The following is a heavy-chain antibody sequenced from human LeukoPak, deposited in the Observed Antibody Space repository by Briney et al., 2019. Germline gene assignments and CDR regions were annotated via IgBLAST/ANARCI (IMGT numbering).Heavy chain of an antibody. CDR1: GFTFHDYA. V-gene: IGHV3-43*02. CDR2: INGDGGKT. J-gene: IGHJ4*02. Sequence: GGSLRLSCAASGFTFHDYAMHWVRQAPGKGLEWVSLINGDGGKTYYGDSGKGRFTISRDNSKNSLYLQMNSLRAEDTAVYYCAREMWDSYGYVDYWGQGTLVTVSS. CDR3: AREMWDSYGYVDY. D-gene: IGHD5-18*01.